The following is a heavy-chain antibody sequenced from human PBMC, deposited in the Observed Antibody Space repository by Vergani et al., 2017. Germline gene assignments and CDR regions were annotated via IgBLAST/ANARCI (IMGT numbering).Heavy chain of an antibody. V-gene: IGHV4-39*07. CDR2: IYYSGST. CDR1: GGSISSSSYY. D-gene: IGHD3-16*01. J-gene: IGHJ6*03. Sequence: QLQLQESGPGLVKPSETLSLTCTVSGGSISSSSYYWGWIRQPPGKGLEWIGSIYYSGSTYYNPSLKSRVTMSVDTSKNQFSLKLSSVTAADTAVYYCARDYGGMDYYYMDVWGKGTTVTVSS. CDR3: ARDYGGMDYYYMDV.